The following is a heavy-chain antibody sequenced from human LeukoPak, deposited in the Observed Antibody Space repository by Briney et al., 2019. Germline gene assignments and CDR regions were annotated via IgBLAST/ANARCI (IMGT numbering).Heavy chain of an antibody. CDR1: GVYFSSSGCY. CDR3: AREGTYCSRTSCYDSFLDY. D-gene: IGHD2-2*01. CDR2: IFYTGNT. J-gene: IGHJ4*02. V-gene: IGHV4-39*07. Sequence: SETLSLTCSVSGVYFSSSGCYWGWIRQPPGKGLEWIGSIFYTGNTYYNPSLKSRITISADTSKNQFSLRLSSVTAADTAVYYCAREGTYCSRTSCYDSFLDYWGQGTLVTVSS.